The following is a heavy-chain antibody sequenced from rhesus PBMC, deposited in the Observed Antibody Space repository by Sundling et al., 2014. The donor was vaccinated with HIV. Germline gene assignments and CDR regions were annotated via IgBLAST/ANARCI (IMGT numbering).Heavy chain of an antibody. V-gene: IGHV4-165*01. D-gene: IGHD3-9*01. CDR1: GDSISGDY. CDR3: ARHSGHYNSYLYGFDS. J-gene: IGHJ6*01. CDR2: IGGHGGSA. Sequence: QVQLQESGPGLVKPSETLSLTCAVSGDSISGDYWSWIRLPPAKGLEWIGFIGGHGGSALYSPSLKSRITISTDTSKNEVSLTLNSVTAADSAVYFCARHSGHYNSYLYGFDSWGQGVVVTVSS.